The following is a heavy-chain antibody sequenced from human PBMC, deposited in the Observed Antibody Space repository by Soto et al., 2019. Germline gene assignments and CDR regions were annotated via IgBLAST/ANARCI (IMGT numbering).Heavy chain of an antibody. Sequence: LETLSLTCTVSGGSISSYYWIWIRQPPGKGLEWIGYIYYSGSTNYNPSLKSRVTISVDTSKNQFSLKLSSVTAADTAVYYCARLRGYSYGFDYWGQGTLVTVSS. V-gene: IGHV4-59*01. CDR1: GGSISSYY. CDR2: IYYSGST. D-gene: IGHD5-18*01. CDR3: ARLRGYSYGFDY. J-gene: IGHJ4*02.